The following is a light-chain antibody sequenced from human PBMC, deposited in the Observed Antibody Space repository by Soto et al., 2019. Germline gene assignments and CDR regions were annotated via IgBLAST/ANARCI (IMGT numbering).Light chain of an antibody. CDR3: QQYDNWPQT. Sequence: ETTLTQSPATLSASPGERVTLSCRATQSVTYNLAWYQQKPGQAPRLLIYGASTRPTGIPARFSGSGSGTEFALTISSLQSEDFAIYYCQQYDNWPQTFGQGTKVDIK. CDR2: GAS. CDR1: QSVTYN. J-gene: IGKJ1*01. V-gene: IGKV3-15*01.